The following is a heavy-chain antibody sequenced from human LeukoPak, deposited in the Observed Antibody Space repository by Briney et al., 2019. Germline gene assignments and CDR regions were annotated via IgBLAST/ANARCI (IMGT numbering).Heavy chain of an antibody. CDR2: IYYSGST. Sequence: SETLSLTCTVSGGSLSSYYWSWIRQPPGKGLEWIGYIYYSGSTNCNPSLKSRVTISVDTSKNQFSLKLSSVTAADTAVYYCARGTYYYYYMDVWGKGTTVTVSS. CDR1: GGSLSSYY. V-gene: IGHV4-59*01. J-gene: IGHJ6*03. CDR3: ARGTYYYYYMDV.